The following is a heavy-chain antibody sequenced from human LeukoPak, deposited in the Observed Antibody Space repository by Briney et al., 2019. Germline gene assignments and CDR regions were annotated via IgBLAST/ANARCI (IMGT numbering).Heavy chain of an antibody. CDR3: ARCPNYGSGSYYNPFDY. D-gene: IGHD3-10*01. V-gene: IGHV4-39*07. J-gene: IGHJ4*02. CDR2: INHSGST. Sequence: SETLSLTCTVSGGSISSNSYYWSWIRQPPGKGLEWIGEINHSGSTNYNPSLKSRVTISVDTSKNQFSLKLSSVTAADTAVYYCARCPNYGSGSYYNPFDYWGQGTLVTVSS. CDR1: GGSISSNSYY.